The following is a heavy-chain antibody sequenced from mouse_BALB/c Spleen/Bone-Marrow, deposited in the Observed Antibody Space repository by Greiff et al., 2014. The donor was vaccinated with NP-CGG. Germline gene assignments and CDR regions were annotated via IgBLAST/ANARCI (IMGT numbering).Heavy chain of an antibody. CDR1: GYTFTTFW. J-gene: IGHJ2*01. CDR2: IYPSDTYT. V-gene: IGHV1-69*02. Sequence: VQLQQSGAELVRPGASVKLSCKASGYTFTTFWINWVKQRPGQGLKWIGNIYPSDTYTNYSQDFKDKATLTVDKSSSTAYMQLSSPTSEDSAVYYCTRSRGYFDYWGQGTTLTVSS. CDR3: TRSRGYFDY.